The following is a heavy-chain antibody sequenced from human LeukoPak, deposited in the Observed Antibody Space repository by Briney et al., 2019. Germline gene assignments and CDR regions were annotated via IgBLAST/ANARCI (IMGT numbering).Heavy chain of an antibody. CDR2: ISGSGGST. V-gene: IGHV3-23*01. J-gene: IGHJ4*02. Sequence: PGGSLRLSCAASGFTFSSYAMSWVRQAPGKGLEWVSAISGSGGSTYYADSVKGRFTISRDNSKNTLYLQMNSLRAEDTAVYYCAIDPGKTVTHSSIYFDYWGQGTLVTVSS. CDR3: AIDPGKTVTHSSIYFDY. D-gene: IGHD4-17*01. CDR1: GFTFSSYA.